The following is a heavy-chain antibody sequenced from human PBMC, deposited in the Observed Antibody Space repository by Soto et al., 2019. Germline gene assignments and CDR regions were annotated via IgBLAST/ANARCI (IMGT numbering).Heavy chain of an antibody. D-gene: IGHD6-6*01. J-gene: IGHJ6*02. Sequence: AAVKVSCKASGGTLYNYAFSWVRQAPGQGVEWMGGIIPLFETPDYAQKFQGRVTITADESTSTVFMELRSLRSEDTAVYYCARGRGGRIDYSTSSHYYYYGMDVWGQGTTVTVS. V-gene: IGHV1-69*13. CDR2: IIPLFETP. CDR1: GGTLYNYA. CDR3: ARGRGGRIDYSTSSHYYYYGMDV.